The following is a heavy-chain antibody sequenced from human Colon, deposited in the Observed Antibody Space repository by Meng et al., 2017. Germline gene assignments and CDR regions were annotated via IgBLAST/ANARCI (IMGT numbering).Heavy chain of an antibody. D-gene: IGHD5-18*01. J-gene: IGHJ4*02. CDR1: GDSVSSNTAA. V-gene: IGHV6-1*01. Sequence: QVQLQQSGPGLVKPSQTLSLTCVISGDSVSSNTAAWNWIRQSPSRGLEWLGRTYYRSKWYNEYAVSVKSRMTFNADTSKNQVSLQVNSVTPEETAVYYCARDHGYSYGLPLDYWGQGILVTVSS. CDR2: TYYRSKWYN. CDR3: ARDHGYSYGLPLDY.